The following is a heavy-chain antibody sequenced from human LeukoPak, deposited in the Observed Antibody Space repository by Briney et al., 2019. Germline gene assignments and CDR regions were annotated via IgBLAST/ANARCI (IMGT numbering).Heavy chain of an antibody. Sequence: LSETLSLTCAVSGYSISSGYYWGWIRQPPGKGLGWIGSIYHSGSTYYNPSLKSRVTISVDTSKNQFSLKLSSVTAADTAVYYCARQLGYCSSTSCAPDAFDIWGQGTMVTVSS. CDR2: IYHSGST. CDR3: ARQLGYCSSTSCAPDAFDI. J-gene: IGHJ3*02. D-gene: IGHD2-2*01. CDR1: GYSISSGYY. V-gene: IGHV4-38-2*01.